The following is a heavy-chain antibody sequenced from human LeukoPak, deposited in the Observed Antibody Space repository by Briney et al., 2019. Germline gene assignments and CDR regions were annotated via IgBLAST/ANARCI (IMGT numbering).Heavy chain of an antibody. CDR1: GGSISSYY. V-gene: IGHV4-59*01. Sequence: SETLSLTCTVSGGSISSYYWSWIRQPPGKRLEWVGYIYYSGSTNYNPSLKSRVTISVDTSKNQFSLKLSSVTAADTAVYYCARGYSYGPEEYWGQGTLVTVSS. J-gene: IGHJ4*02. CDR2: IYYSGST. CDR3: ARGYSYGPEEY. D-gene: IGHD5-18*01.